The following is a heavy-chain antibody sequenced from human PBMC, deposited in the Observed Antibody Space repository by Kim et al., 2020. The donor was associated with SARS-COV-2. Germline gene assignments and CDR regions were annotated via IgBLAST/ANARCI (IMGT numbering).Heavy chain of an antibody. D-gene: IGHD3-10*01. CDR2: INHSGST. Sequence: SETLSLTCAVYGGSFSGYYWSWIRQPPGKGLEWIGEINHSGSTNYNPSLKSRVTISVDTSKNQFSLKLSSVTAADTAVYYCARKEPKLLWFGEKFDYWGQGTLVTVSS. CDR3: ARKEPKLLWFGEKFDY. V-gene: IGHV4-34*01. J-gene: IGHJ4*02. CDR1: GGSFSGYY.